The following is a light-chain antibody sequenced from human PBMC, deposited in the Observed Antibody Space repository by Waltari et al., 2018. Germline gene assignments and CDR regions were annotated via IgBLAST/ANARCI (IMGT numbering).Light chain of an antibody. CDR3: AAWDDSLNGFYV. V-gene: IGLV1-44*01. J-gene: IGLJ1*01. CDR2: NNN. Sequence: QSVLTQPPSASGNPGQSITISCSGSSSNIGSNTVNWYQHLPGTAPTLLIDNNNQRPSGVPDRFSASKSGTSASLAISGLQPEDEGDYYCAAWDDSLNGFYVFGTGTQVTVL. CDR1: SSNIGSNT.